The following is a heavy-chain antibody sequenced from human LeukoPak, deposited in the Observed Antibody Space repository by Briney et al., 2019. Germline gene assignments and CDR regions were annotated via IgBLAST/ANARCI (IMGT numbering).Heavy chain of an antibody. Sequence: PAQTLSLTCAVSGSSISSGGYYWSWIRQHPGKGLEWIGYIYHDGSTYYNPSLKSRVTLSVDTSKKQFSLRLSSVTAADTAVYYCAREGRGYSYGPTYWGQGTLVTVSS. CDR3: AREGRGYSYGPTY. V-gene: IGHV4-31*11. CDR1: GSSISSGGYY. D-gene: IGHD5-18*01. CDR2: IYHDGST. J-gene: IGHJ4*02.